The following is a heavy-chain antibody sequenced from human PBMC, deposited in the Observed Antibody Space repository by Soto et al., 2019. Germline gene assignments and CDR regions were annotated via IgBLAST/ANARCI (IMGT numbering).Heavy chain of an antibody. CDR1: GYTFTSYG. V-gene: IGHV1-18*01. J-gene: IGHJ6*02. Sequence: ASVKVSCKASGYTFTSYGISWVRQAPGQGLEWMGWISAYNGNTNYAQKLQGRVTITRDTSTSTAYMELSSLRSEDTSVYYCGRDSKWDDTSVGMDVWGQGTKVTVSS. CDR3: GRDSKWDDTSVGMDV. CDR2: ISAYNGNT. D-gene: IGHD3-22*01.